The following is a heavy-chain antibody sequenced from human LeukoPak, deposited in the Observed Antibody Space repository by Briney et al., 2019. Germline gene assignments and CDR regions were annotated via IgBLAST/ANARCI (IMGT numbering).Heavy chain of an antibody. CDR1: GYTFTSYD. J-gene: IGHJ6*02. V-gene: IGHV1-8*01. CDR2: MKPNTGKT. D-gene: IGHD3-22*01. Sequence: ASVKVSCKASGYTFTSYDINWVRQATGQGLEWMGWMKPNTGKTGYAQNFQGRVTMTSNTSISTAYMELSSLRSDDTAVYYCARSAEISGYWPKVVVDVWGQGTTVTVSS. CDR3: ARSAEISGYWPKVVVDV.